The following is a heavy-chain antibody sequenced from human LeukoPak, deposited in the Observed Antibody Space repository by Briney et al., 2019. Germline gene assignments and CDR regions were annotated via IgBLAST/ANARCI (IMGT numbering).Heavy chain of an antibody. CDR3: ARDQSNIAARN. Sequence: PGGSLRLSCAASGFTLSTYTMNWVRQAPGKGLEWVSSISSSGSYIYYADSVKGRFTISRDDAKNSLSLQMNSLRAEDTAVYYCARDQSNIAARNWGQGTLVTVSS. CDR1: GFTLSTYT. V-gene: IGHV3-21*01. CDR2: ISSSGSYI. D-gene: IGHD6-6*01. J-gene: IGHJ4*02.